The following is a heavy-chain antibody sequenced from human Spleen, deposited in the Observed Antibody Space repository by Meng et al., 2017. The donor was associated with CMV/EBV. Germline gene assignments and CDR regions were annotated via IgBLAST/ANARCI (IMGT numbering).Heavy chain of an antibody. Sequence: QVQLRQGGAGLLKPSETLSLTCAVYGGSFSGYYWSWIRQPPGKGLEWIGEINHSGSTNYNPSLKSRVTISVGTSKNQFSLKLSSVTAADMAVYYCARGAGITRGGHLSYWGQGTLVTVSS. CDR3: ARGAGITRGGHLSY. V-gene: IGHV4-34*01. J-gene: IGHJ4*02. CDR1: GGSFSGYY. D-gene: IGHD3-10*01. CDR2: INHSGST.